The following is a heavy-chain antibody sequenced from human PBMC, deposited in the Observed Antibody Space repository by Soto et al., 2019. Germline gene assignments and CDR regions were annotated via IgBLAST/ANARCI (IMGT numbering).Heavy chain of an antibody. CDR2: IYYSGTT. Sequence: VNSSSFYGDWIRQPPGKGLEWIGNIYYSGTTYYNPSLKSRVTISVDTSKNHFSLRLSSVTAADTAVYYCARVDKTMVLPFFNSWGQGTLVTVSS. D-gene: IGHD5-18*01. J-gene: IGHJ5*01. CDR3: ARVDKTMVLPFFNS. V-gene: IGHV4-39*02. CDR1: VNSSSFY.